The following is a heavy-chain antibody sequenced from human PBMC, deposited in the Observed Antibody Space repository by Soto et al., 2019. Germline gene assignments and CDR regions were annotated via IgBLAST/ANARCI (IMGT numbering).Heavy chain of an antibody. D-gene: IGHD2-21*02. V-gene: IGHV1-69*06. CDR2: IIPIFGTA. Sequence: GASVKVSCKASGGTFSSYAISWVRQAPGQGLEWMGGIIPIFGTANYAQKFQGRVTITADKSTSTAYMELSSLRSEDTVVYYCARGLHIVVVTAMPPTPYYYYGMDVWGQGTTVTVSS. CDR3: ARGLHIVVVTAMPPTPYYYYGMDV. J-gene: IGHJ6*02. CDR1: GGTFSSYA.